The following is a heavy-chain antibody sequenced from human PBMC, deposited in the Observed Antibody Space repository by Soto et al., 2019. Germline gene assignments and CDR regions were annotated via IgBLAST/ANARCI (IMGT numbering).Heavy chain of an antibody. CDR2: IYHSGST. Sequence: QLQLQESGSGLVKPSQTLSLTCAVSGGSISSGGDSWSWIRQPPGKGLEWIGYIYHSGSTYYNPSLKSRVTISVDRSKNQFSKKLSSVTAADTGVYYCAGEAAVSYYASSGPQGYYFDYWGQGTLVTVSS. V-gene: IGHV4-30-2*01. CDR3: AGEAAVSYYASSGPQGYYFDY. CDR1: GGSISSGGDS. J-gene: IGHJ4*02. D-gene: IGHD3-22*01.